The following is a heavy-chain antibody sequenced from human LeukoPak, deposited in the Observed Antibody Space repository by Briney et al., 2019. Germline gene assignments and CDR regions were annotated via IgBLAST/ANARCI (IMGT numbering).Heavy chain of an antibody. D-gene: IGHD5-24*01. V-gene: IGHV3-23*01. Sequence: GGSLRLPCAASGFTFSSYAMSWVRQAPGKGLEWVSAISGSGGSTYYADSVKGRFTISRDNSKNTLYLQMNSLRAEDTAVYYCAKGEMATFPTLIDYWGQGTLVTVSS. CDR3: AKGEMATFPTLIDY. CDR1: GFTFSSYA. J-gene: IGHJ4*02. CDR2: ISGSGGST.